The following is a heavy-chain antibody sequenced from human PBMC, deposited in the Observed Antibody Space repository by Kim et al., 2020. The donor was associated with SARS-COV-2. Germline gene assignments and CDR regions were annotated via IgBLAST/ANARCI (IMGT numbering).Heavy chain of an antibody. CDR3: AKGAFSYGTIDY. CDR2: LSDDGSNK. CDR1: GFTFSTYA. Sequence: GGSLRLSCAASGFTFSTYAMHWVRQAPGKRLESVAVLSDDGSNKYYADSVKGRFTISRDNSKNTLYLQMNSLRAEDTSLYYCAKGAFSYGTIDYWGQGTL. D-gene: IGHD5-18*01. J-gene: IGHJ4*02. V-gene: IGHV3-30*18.